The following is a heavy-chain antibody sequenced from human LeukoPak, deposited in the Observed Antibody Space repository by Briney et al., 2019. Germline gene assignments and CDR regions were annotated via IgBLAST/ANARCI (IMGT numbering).Heavy chain of an antibody. J-gene: IGHJ6*03. D-gene: IGHD3-22*01. CDR3: AREPRDDSSGYYYYYYYMDV. CDR1: GFTFSSYS. Sequence: PGGSLRLSCAASGFTFSSYSMNWVRQAPGKGLEWVSSISSSSCYIYYADSVKGRFTISRDNAKNSLYLQMNSLRAEDTSVHYSAREPRDDSSGYYYYYYYMDVWGKGTTVTVSS. CDR2: ISSSSCYI. V-gene: IGHV3-21*01.